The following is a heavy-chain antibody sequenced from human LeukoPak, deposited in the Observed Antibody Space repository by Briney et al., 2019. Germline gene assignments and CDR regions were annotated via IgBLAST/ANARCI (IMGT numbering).Heavy chain of an antibody. CDR3: ARDPRPSIAAAGEGYGWFDP. Sequence: PSQTLSLTCTVSGGSISSGGYYWSWIRQHPGKGLEWIGYIYYSGSTYYNPYLKSRVAISVDTSKNQFSLKLSSVTAADTAVYYCARDPRPSIAAAGEGYGWFDPWGQGTLVTVSS. D-gene: IGHD6-13*01. CDR1: GGSISSGGYY. J-gene: IGHJ5*02. V-gene: IGHV4-31*03. CDR2: IYYSGST.